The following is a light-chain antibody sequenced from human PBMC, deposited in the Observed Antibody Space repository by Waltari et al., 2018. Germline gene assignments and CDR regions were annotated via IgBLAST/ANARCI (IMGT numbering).Light chain of an antibody. Sequence: DIQMTQSPSTLSVSVGDRVTITCRASQRISNWLAWYQQKPGKAPKLLISKASSLESGVPSRFSGSGSGTEFTLTINSLQPDDFATYYCQHYNNYPWTFGQGTKVEIK. CDR3: QHYNNYPWT. CDR2: KAS. V-gene: IGKV1-5*03. CDR1: QRISNW. J-gene: IGKJ1*01.